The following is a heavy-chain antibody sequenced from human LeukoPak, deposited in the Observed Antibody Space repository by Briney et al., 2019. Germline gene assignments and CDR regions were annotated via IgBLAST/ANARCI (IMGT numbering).Heavy chain of an antibody. CDR2: ISAYNVNT. V-gene: IGHV1-18*01. CDR3: ARDSSTTLTYGDP. D-gene: IGHD1-7*01. J-gene: IGHJ5*02. Sequence: ASVKVSCKASGYSFTNYGISWVRQAPGQGLEWMGWISAYNVNTNYAQKFQGRVTMTTDTSTSTAYMELRSLRSDDTAMYYCARDSSTTLTYGDPWGQGTLVTVSS. CDR1: GYSFTNYG.